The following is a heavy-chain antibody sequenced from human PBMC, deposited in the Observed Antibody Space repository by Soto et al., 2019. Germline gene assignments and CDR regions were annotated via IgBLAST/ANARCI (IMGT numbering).Heavy chain of an antibody. J-gene: IGHJ6*01. CDR3: AREERYYYYGMDV. D-gene: IGHD1-1*01. CDR2: IKTTSGGT. Sequence: GDSVKVSFKASGYPFTGYYMHLVRQAPGQGLEWMGRIKTTSGGTNYSHKFQVRVTMTRYTSINTAYMGLSRLRSDDTALYYCAREERYYYYGMDVWGQGTTVTVSS. CDR1: GYPFTGYY. V-gene: IGHV1-2*06.